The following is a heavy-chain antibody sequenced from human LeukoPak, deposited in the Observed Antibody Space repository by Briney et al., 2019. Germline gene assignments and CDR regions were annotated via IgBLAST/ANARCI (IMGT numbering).Heavy chain of an antibody. CDR3: AKAPVTTCSGAYCYPFDY. J-gene: IGHJ4*02. D-gene: IGHD2-21*01. CDR2: ISVSGNT. V-gene: IGHV3-23*01. Sequence: GSLRLSCAASGFTLSSYAMSWVRQAPGKGLEWVSAISVSGNTYHADSVKGRFTISRDSSKNTLYLQMNRLRAEDAAVYYCAKAPVTTCSGAYCYPFDYWGQGTLVTVSS. CDR1: GFTLSSYA.